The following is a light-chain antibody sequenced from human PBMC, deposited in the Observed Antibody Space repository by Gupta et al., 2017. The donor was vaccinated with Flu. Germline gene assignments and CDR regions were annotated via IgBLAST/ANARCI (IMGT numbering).Light chain of an antibody. J-gene: IGKJ2*03. CDR1: QSVSSY. V-gene: IGKV3-11*01. CDR2: DAS. CDR3: QQRSNWPYS. Sequence: EIVLTPSPATLSVSPGESATLSCRASQSVSSYLAWYQQKPGQAPRLLIYDASNRATGIPARFSGSGSVTDFTLTISSLVPEDFAVYYCQQRSNWPYSFGQGTKLEIK.